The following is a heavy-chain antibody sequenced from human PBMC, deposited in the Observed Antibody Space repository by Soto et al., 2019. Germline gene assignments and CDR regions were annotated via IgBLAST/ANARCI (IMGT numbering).Heavy chain of an antibody. D-gene: IGHD3-22*01. V-gene: IGHV3-30-3*01. CDR1: GFTFSSYA. J-gene: IGHJ3*02. CDR2: ISYDGSNK. Sequence: PGGSLRLSCAASGFTFSSYAMHWVRQAPGKGLEWVAVISYDGSNKYYADSVEGRFTISRDNSKNTLYLQMNSLRAEDTAVYYCARPLKLYYDSSGYYYSDAFDIWGQGTMVTVSS. CDR3: ARPLKLYYDSSGYYYSDAFDI.